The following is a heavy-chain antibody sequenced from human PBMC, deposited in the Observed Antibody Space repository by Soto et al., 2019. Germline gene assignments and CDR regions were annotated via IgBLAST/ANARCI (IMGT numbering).Heavy chain of an antibody. D-gene: IGHD3-9*01. J-gene: IGHJ4*02. CDR2: INHSGST. CDR1: GGSFSGYY. Sequence: QVQLQQWGAGLLKPSETLSLTCAVYGGSFSGYYWSWIRQPPGKGLEWIGEINHSGSTNYNPSLKSRVTISVDTSKNQFSLKLSSVTAADTAVYYCARVRALGLRYFDWPRPSHFDYWGQGTLVTVSS. CDR3: ARVRALGLRYFDWPRPSHFDY. V-gene: IGHV4-34*01.